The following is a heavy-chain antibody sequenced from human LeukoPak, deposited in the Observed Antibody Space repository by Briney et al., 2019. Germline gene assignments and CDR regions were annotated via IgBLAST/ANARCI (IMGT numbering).Heavy chain of an antibody. D-gene: IGHD6-13*01. Sequence: PSQTLSLTCAISGDSVSSNSAAWNWIRQSPSRGLEWLERTYYRSKWYNDYAVSVKSRITINPDTSKNQFSLQLNSVTPEDTAVYYCARDRVAAAGTGWGYYYYGMDVWRQGTTVTVSS. V-gene: IGHV6-1*01. CDR3: ARDRVAAAGTGWGYYYYGMDV. J-gene: IGHJ6*02. CDR2: TYYRSKWYN. CDR1: GDSVSSNSAA.